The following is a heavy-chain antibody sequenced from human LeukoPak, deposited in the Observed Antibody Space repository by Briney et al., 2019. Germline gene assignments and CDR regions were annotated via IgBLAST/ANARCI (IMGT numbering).Heavy chain of an antibody. CDR3: ARDLSGTSGRRYFDY. CDR2: INSNSGVS. J-gene: IGHJ4*02. Sequence: SVTVSYTPSLYTFIHYYMHWVGQAPGHRREGMGWINSNSGVSKYAQKLKRTVNMTRETAISTAYMQLSWLRSDDTAVYYCARDLSGTSGRRYFDYWGRGTLVSVFS. V-gene: IGHV1-2*02. CDR1: LYTFIHYY. D-gene: IGHD2-2*01.